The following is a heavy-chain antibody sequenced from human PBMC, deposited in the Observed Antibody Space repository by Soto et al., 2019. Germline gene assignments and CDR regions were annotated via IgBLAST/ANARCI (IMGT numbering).Heavy chain of an antibody. J-gene: IGHJ4*02. CDR3: TTGQRPLRFLEWLSRYYSDH. Sequence: ASVKVSCKVSGYTLTELSMHWVRQAPGKGLEWMGGFGPEDGETLYAQKFQGRVTMTEDTSTDTAYMELSSLRSEDTAVYYCTTGQRPLRFLEWLSRYYSDHWGQGTLVTVS. V-gene: IGHV1-24*01. CDR2: FGPEDGET. D-gene: IGHD3-3*01. CDR1: GYTLTELS.